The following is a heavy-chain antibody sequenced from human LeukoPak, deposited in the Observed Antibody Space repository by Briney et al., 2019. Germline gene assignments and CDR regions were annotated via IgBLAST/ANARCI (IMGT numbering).Heavy chain of an antibody. V-gene: IGHV4-34*01. D-gene: IGHD3-10*01. CDR1: GGSFSGYY. Sequence: PSETLSLTCAVYGGSFSGYYWSWIRQPPGKGLEWIGEINHSGSTNYNPSLKSRVTISVDTSKNQFSLKLSSVTAADTAVYYCASTQYYYGSGNYFFWGQGTLVTVSS. J-gene: IGHJ4*02. CDR2: INHSGST. CDR3: ASTQYYYGSGNYFF.